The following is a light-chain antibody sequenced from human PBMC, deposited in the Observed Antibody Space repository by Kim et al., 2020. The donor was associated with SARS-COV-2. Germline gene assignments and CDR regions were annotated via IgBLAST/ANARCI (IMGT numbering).Light chain of an antibody. CDR1: SSDVGGYNY. Sequence: QSALTQPASVSGSPGQSITISCTGTSSDVGGYNYVSWYQQHLGEAPKLIIYDVTTRPSGVSNRFPGSKSGNTASLTFSGLQADDEVDYFCSSYTYTTTLGVFGGGTKVTV. V-gene: IGLV2-14*03. J-gene: IGLJ2*01. CDR2: DVT. CDR3: SSYTYTTTLGV.